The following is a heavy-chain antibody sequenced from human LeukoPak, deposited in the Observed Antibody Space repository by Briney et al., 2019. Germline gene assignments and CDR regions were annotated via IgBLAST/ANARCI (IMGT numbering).Heavy chain of an antibody. CDR2: ISAYNGNT. J-gene: IGHJ6*03. D-gene: IGHD3-10*01. V-gene: IGHV1-18*01. CDR3: AREAYDSGSFRTDYYYMDV. Sequence: VKVSCKASGYTFTTYGISWVRQAPGQGLEWMGWISAYNGNTNYAQKLQGRVTMTTDTSTSTAYMELRSLRSDDTAVYYCAREAYDSGSFRTDYYYMDVWGKGTTVTISS. CDR1: GYTFTTYG.